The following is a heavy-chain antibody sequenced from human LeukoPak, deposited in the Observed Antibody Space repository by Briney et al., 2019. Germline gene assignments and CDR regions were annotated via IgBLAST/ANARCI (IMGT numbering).Heavy chain of an antibody. CDR1: GFTFSRYA. V-gene: IGHV3-23*01. CDR3: AKSSKVLSYYYYYMDV. J-gene: IGHJ6*03. D-gene: IGHD2-8*02. Sequence: GGSLRLACAASGFTFSRYAMSWVRQAPGKGLEWVSAISGSGGSTYYADSVKGRFTISRDNSKNTLYLQMNSLRAEDTAVYYCAKSSKVLSYYYYYMDVWGKGTTATVSS. CDR2: ISGSGGST.